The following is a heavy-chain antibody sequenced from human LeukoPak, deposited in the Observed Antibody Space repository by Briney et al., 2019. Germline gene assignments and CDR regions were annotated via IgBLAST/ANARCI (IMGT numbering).Heavy chain of an antibody. CDR1: GFTFSSYA. CDR2: ISYDGSNK. CDR3: AKAGTVTKGGSFDY. J-gene: IGHJ4*02. V-gene: IGHV3-30*04. Sequence: GGSLRLSCAASGFTFSSYAMHWVRQAPGKGLEWVAVISYDGSNKYYADSVKGRFTISRDNSKNTLYLQMNSLRAEDTAVYYCAKAGTVTKGGSFDYWGQGTLVTVSS. D-gene: IGHD4-17*01.